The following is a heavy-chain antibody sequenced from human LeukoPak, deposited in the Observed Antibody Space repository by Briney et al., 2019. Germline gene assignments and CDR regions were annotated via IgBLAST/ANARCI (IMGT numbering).Heavy chain of an antibody. Sequence: GGSLRLSCAASGFTFSSYWISWVRQAPGKGLEWVANIKQDGSERYYVDPVKGRFTISRDNAKNSLYLQMNSLRAVDTAVYYCARGPSGGNGFSYWGLGTLVTVSS. CDR2: IKQDGSER. V-gene: IGHV3-7*04. CDR1: GFTFSSYW. J-gene: IGHJ4*02. CDR3: ARGPSGGNGFSY. D-gene: IGHD2-15*01.